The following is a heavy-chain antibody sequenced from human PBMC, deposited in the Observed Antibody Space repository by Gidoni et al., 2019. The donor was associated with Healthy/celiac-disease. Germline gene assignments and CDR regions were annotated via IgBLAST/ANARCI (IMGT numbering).Heavy chain of an antibody. CDR3: AKDLGSLWFRELSGWAFDI. D-gene: IGHD3-10*01. CDR1: GFTFSTYG. J-gene: IGHJ3*02. Sequence: QVQLVESGGGVVQPGRSLRLSCAASGFTFSTYGLHWVRQAPGKGLEWVAVISYDGSNKYYADSVKGRFTISRDNSKNTLYLQMNSLRAEDTAVYYCAKDLGSLWFRELSGWAFDIWGQGTMVTVSS. V-gene: IGHV3-30*18. CDR2: ISYDGSNK.